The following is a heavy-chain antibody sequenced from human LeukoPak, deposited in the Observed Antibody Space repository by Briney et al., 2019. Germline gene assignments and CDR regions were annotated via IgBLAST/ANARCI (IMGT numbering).Heavy chain of an antibody. Sequence: ASVTVSCTASGYTFTIYAMKWVRQAPGQGLEWMGWIYTNTVNPTYAQALPGRFVFSLDTSVSTAYLQISSLTAEDTAVYYCARRSVAGTPPPYGDYYYGMDVWGQGTPVTVSS. D-gene: IGHD6-19*01. J-gene: IGHJ6*02. CDR3: ARRSVAGTPPPYGDYYYGMDV. CDR1: GYTFTIYA. V-gene: IGHV7-4-1*02. CDR2: IYTNTVNP.